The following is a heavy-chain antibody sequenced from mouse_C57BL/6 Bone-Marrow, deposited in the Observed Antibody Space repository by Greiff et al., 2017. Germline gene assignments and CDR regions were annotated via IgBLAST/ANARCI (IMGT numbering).Heavy chain of an antibody. CDR1: GFTFSDFY. CDR2: SRNKANDYTT. Sequence: DVMLVESGGGLVQSGRSLRLSCATSGFTFSDFYMEWVRQAPGKGLEWIAASRNKANDYTTEYRASVKGRFIVSRDTSQSILYLQMNALRAEDTAIYYCARDAPANWGLMDYWGQGTSVTVSS. CDR3: ARDAPANWGLMDY. V-gene: IGHV7-1*01. J-gene: IGHJ4*01. D-gene: IGHD4-1*01.